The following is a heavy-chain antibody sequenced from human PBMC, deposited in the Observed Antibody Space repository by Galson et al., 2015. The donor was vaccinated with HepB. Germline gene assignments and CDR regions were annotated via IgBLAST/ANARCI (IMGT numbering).Heavy chain of an antibody. V-gene: IGHV3-23*01. CDR3: AKEVGWFGDNRHKLFDY. D-gene: IGHD3-10*01. CDR2: ISGSGGST. CDR1: GFTFSSYV. Sequence: SCAASGFTFSSYVMSWVRQAPGKGLEWVSAISGSGGSTYYADSVKGRFTISRDNSKNTVYLQMNSLRADDTAVYYCAKEVGWFGDNRHKLFDYWGQGTLVTVSS. J-gene: IGHJ4*02.